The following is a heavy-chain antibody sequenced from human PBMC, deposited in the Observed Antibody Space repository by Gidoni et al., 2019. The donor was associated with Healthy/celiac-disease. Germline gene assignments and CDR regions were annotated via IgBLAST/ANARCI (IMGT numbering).Heavy chain of an antibody. CDR1: GYPFTSYG. D-gene: IGHD3-22*01. Sequence: QVQLVQSGAEVKKPGASVQVSCKASGYPFTSYGISWVRQAPGQGLEWMGWISAYNGNTNYAQKLQGRVTMTTDTSTSTAYMELRSLRSDDTAVYYCARDGYYDSSGYPKPLFDYWGQGTLVTVSS. CDR3: ARDGYYDSSGYPKPLFDY. V-gene: IGHV1-18*01. CDR2: ISAYNGNT. J-gene: IGHJ4*02.